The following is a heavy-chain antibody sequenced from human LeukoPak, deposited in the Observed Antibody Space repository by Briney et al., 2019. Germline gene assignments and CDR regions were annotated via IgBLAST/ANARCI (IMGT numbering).Heavy chain of an antibody. CDR1: GLTFSSYA. Sequence: GRSLRLSCAASGLTFSSYAMHWVRQAPGKGLEWVAVISYDGSNKYYADSVKGRFTISRDNSKNTLYLQMNSLRTEDTAVYYCAKAAGVKTFGEVIVSTHRPNIDYWGQGTLVIVSS. J-gene: IGHJ4*02. CDR2: ISYDGSNK. CDR3: AKAAGVKTFGEVIVSTHRPNIDY. D-gene: IGHD3-16*02. V-gene: IGHV3-30*04.